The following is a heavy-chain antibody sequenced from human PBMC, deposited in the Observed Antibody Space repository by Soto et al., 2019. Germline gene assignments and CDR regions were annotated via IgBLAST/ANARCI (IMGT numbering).Heavy chain of an antibody. V-gene: IGHV3-48*02. Sequence: GGSLIVSCAASGFTVSSNYMSWVRQAPGKGLEWVSYISSSSSTIYYADSVKGRFTISRDNAKNSLYLQMNSLRDEDTAVYYCARVLSCISTSCYTYYYYGMDVWGQGTTVTVSS. D-gene: IGHD2-2*01. J-gene: IGHJ6*02. CDR2: ISSSSSTI. CDR3: ARVLSCISTSCYTYYYYGMDV. CDR1: GFTVSSNY.